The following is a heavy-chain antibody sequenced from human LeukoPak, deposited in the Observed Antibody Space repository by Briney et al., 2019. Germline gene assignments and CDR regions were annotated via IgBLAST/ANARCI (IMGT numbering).Heavy chain of an antibody. J-gene: IGHJ4*02. CDR2: ISSSGSTI. D-gene: IGHD6-19*01. Sequence: GGSLRLSCAASGFTFSDYYMSWIRQAPGKGLEWVSYISSSGSTIYYADSVKGRFTISRDNAKNSLYLRMNSLRVEDTAVYYCARSISRSGWVFDYWGQGTLVTVSS. CDR1: GFTFSDYY. CDR3: ARSISRSGWVFDY. V-gene: IGHV3-11*04.